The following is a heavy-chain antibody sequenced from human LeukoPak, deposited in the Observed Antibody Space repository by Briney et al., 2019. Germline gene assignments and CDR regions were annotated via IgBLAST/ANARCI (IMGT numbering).Heavy chain of an antibody. CDR3: ARSTHRAYCGGDCYSGTFDY. CDR2: INPSGGST. V-gene: IGHV1-46*01. Sequence: AASVKVSCKASGYTFTSYYMHWVRQAPGQGLEWMGIINPSGGSTSYAQKFQGRVTMTGDMSTSTVYMELSSLRSEDTAVYYCARSTHRAYCGGDCYSGTFDYWGQGTLVTVSS. J-gene: IGHJ4*02. CDR1: GYTFTSYY. D-gene: IGHD2-21*02.